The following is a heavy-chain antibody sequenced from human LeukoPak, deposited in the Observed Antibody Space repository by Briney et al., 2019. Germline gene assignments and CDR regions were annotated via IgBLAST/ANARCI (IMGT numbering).Heavy chain of an antibody. Sequence: GGSLRLSCAAPGFTFSDYYMSWIRQAPGKGLEWVSYISSSGSTIYYADSVKGRFTISRDNAKNSLYLQMNSLRAEDTAVYYCARDVRYSSGWYLYYYYYMDVWCKGTTVTVSS. D-gene: IGHD6-19*01. CDR2: ISSSGSTI. V-gene: IGHV3-11*04. CDR1: GFTFSDYY. J-gene: IGHJ6*03. CDR3: ARDVRYSSGWYLYYYYYMDV.